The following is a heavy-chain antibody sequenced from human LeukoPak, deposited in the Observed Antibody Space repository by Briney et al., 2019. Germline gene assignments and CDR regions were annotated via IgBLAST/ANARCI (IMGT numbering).Heavy chain of an antibody. CDR3: VRQNSDYYYYYLDV. Sequence: PSETLSLTCTVSGGSVSSSSSYWAWIRQPPGRGLEWIGCVYYSGTTYYNTSLESRVTISEDTSSNRFSLMLSSVTAADTAVYYCVRQNSDYYYYYLDVWGEGTTVIVSS. D-gene: IGHD1-7*01. V-gene: IGHV4-39*01. J-gene: IGHJ6*03. CDR2: VYYSGTT. CDR1: GGSVSSSSSY.